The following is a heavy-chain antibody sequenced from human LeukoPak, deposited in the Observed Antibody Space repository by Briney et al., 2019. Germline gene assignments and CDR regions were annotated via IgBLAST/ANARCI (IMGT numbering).Heavy chain of an antibody. CDR2: ISYEANNE. V-gene: IGHV3-30*02. D-gene: IGHD2-2*01. CDR1: GFTFSTYG. J-gene: IGHJ4*02. Sequence: GGSLRLSCAASGFTFSTYGMHWARQAPGKGLEWVAYISYEANNEQYAESVKGRFTISRDNSKNTLYLQMNSLRPEDTAVYYCAKVVGGLVPAPTDYWGQGTLVTVSS. CDR3: AKVVGGLVPAPTDY.